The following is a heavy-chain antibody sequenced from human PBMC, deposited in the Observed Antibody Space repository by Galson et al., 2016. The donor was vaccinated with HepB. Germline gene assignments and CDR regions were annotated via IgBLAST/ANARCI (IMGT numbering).Heavy chain of an antibody. D-gene: IGHD7-27*01. CDR3: VRGGLGV. V-gene: IGHV1-18*01. CDR1: GYTFINYG. Sequence: SVKVSCKASGYTFINYGISWVRQAPGQGLEWMGWISTYNGNTKYAQKLQDRLTMTTATPTSTAYMELRSLRYDDTAVYYCVRGGLGVWGQGTTVTVSS. CDR2: ISTYNGNT. J-gene: IGHJ6*02.